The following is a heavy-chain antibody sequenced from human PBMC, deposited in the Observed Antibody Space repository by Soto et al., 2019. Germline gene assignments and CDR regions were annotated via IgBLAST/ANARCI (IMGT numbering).Heavy chain of an antibody. CDR1: GLTFISSA. J-gene: IGHJ5*02. D-gene: IGHD3-10*01. V-gene: IGHV3-30-3*01. CDR2: ISHDGSHE. Sequence: SGGSLRLSCAASGLTFISSAMHWVRQAPGKGLEWVAMISHDGSHEYYGDSVKGRFSVSRDNSHNILHLQMNSLRIEDTAVYFCARNTDHRLVRGWLDPWGQGTLVTVSS. CDR3: ARNTDHRLVRGWLDP.